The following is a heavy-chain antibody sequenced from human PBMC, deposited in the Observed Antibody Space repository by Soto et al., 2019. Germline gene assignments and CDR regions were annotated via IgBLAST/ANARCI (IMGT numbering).Heavy chain of an antibody. CDR1: GFTFDDYA. D-gene: IGHD1-7*01. Sequence: EVQLVESGGGLVQPGRSLRLYCAASGFTFDDYAMHWVRQAPGKGLEWVSGISWNSGSIGYADSVKGRFTISRDNAKNSLYLQMNSLRAEDTALYYCAKGPSPFITGTTPFDYWGQGTLVTVSS. V-gene: IGHV3-9*01. CDR2: ISWNSGSI. J-gene: IGHJ4*02. CDR3: AKGPSPFITGTTPFDY.